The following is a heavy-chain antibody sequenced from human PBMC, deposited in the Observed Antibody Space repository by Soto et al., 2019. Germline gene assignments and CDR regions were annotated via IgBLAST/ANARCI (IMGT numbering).Heavy chain of an antibody. CDR3: SVVVVPAAILNWFDP. Sequence: PGGSLRLSCSASGFTFSSCAMHWVRQAPGKGLEYVSAISSNGGSTYYADSVKGRFTISRDNSKNTLYLQMSSLRAEDTAVYYCSVVVVPAAILNWFDPWGQGTLVTVSS. D-gene: IGHD2-2*02. CDR2: ISSNGGST. V-gene: IGHV3-64D*06. CDR1: GFTFSSCA. J-gene: IGHJ5*02.